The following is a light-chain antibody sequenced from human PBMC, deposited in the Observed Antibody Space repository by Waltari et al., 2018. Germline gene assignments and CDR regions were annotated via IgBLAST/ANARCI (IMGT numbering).Light chain of an antibody. CDR3: QHYNIWPPGYT. J-gene: IGKJ2*01. CDR1: RSVGSN. V-gene: IGKV3-15*01. Sequence: EMVMTQSPATLSVSPGERATLSCRASRSVGSNVAWYQQKPGQAPRLLIYGASTRGTVIPARFSGSGSGTEFTLTISSLQSEDFAVYYCQHYNIWPPGYTFGQGTKLEIK. CDR2: GAS.